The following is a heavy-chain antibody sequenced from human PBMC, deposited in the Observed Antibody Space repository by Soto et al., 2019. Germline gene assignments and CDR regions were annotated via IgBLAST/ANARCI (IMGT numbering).Heavy chain of an antibody. CDR1: GYTFTYRY. Sequence: QMQLVQSGAELKKTGSSVKVSCKASGYTFTYRYLHWVRQAPGQALEWMGWITPFNGNTNYAQKFQDRITITRDTSMSTAYMELSSLRSEDTAMYYCARYYDSSGSYGLDVWGQGTTVTVSS. J-gene: IGHJ6*02. CDR3: ARYYDSSGSYGLDV. CDR2: ITPFNGNT. D-gene: IGHD3-22*01. V-gene: IGHV1-45*02.